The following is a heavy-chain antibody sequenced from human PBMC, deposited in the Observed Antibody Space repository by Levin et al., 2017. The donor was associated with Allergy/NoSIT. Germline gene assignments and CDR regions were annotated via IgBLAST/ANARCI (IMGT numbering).Heavy chain of an antibody. CDR2: INHSGST. J-gene: IGHJ4*02. CDR1: GGSFSGYY. V-gene: IGHV4-34*01. CDR3: ARGLYGSGSYFVY. D-gene: IGHD3-10*01. Sequence: SETLSLTCAVYGGSFSGYYRSWIRQPPGKGLEWIGEINHSGSTNYNPSLKSRVTISVDTSKNQFSLKLSSVTAADTAVYYCARGLYGSGSYFVYWGQGTLVTVSS.